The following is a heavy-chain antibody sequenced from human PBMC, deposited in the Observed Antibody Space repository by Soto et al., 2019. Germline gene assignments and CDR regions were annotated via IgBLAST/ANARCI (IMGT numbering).Heavy chain of an antibody. V-gene: IGHV4-31*03. CDR1: GGSISSGGYY. CDR2: IYYSGST. D-gene: IGHD3-3*01. Sequence: PSETLSLTCTVSGGSISSGGYYWSWIRQNPGKGLGWIGYIYYSGSTYYNPSLKSRVTISVDTSKNQFSLKLSSVTAADTAVYYCARLPDSNAFDIWGQGTMVTVSS. CDR3: ARLPDSNAFDI. J-gene: IGHJ3*02.